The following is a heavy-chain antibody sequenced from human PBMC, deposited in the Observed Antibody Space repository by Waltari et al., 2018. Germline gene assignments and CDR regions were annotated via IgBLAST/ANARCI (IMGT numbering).Heavy chain of an antibody. CDR2: NGNDGSNK. CDR3: ARAYSEQLWLRRDGMDV. CDR1: GFTFSSYR. D-gene: IGHD5-18*01. V-gene: IGHV3-33*01. J-gene: IGHJ6*02. Sequence: QVQLVESGGGVVQPGRSLRLSCAASGFTFSSYRMHWVRQAPGKGRGWWEVNGNDGSNKYDEDSVKARFTSSRDNSKNTLYLQMNSLRAEDTAVYYCARAYSEQLWLRRDGMDVWGQGTTVTVSS.